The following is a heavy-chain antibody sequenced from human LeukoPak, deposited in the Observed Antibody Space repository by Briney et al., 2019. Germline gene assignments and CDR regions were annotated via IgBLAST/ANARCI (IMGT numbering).Heavy chain of an antibody. Sequence: ASVNVSCKTSGYTFRNYGICWVRQAPGQGLEWMGWISGYNGDTYYGQKFQGRVTMTTDTSTSTAYLDLRSLRSEDTAVYYCARAHQPYPFDFDYWGQGTLVTVSS. J-gene: IGHJ4*02. CDR3: ARAHQPYPFDFDY. CDR2: ISGYNGDT. V-gene: IGHV1-18*01. CDR1: GYTFRNYG.